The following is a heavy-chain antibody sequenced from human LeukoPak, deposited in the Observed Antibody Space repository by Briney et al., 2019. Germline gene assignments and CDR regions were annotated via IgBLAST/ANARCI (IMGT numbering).Heavy chain of an antibody. V-gene: IGHV1-3*01. J-gene: IGHJ4*02. D-gene: IGHD5-24*01. CDR2: INGGNGNT. CDR3: ARVGLEDDFKLAY. Sequence: ASVKVSCKASGYTFTNYAMHWVRQAPGQRLEWMGWINGGNGNTQYSQNFQGRVTITRDTSASTAYMELSSLGSEDTALYYCARVGLEDDFKLAYWGQGTLVTVSS. CDR1: GYTFTNYA.